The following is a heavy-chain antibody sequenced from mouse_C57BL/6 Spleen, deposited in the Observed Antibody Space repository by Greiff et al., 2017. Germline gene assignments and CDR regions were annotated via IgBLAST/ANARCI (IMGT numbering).Heavy chain of an antibody. CDR3: ARDDYGPSFYAMNY. Sequence: QVQLQQPGAELVKPGASVKMSCKASGYTFTSYWITWVKQRPGQGLEWIGDIYPGSGSTNYNEKFKSKATLTVETSSSTAYMQLSSLTSEDSAVYYCARDDYGPSFYAMNYWGQGTSVTVSS. CDR1: GYTFTSYW. D-gene: IGHD1-1*01. CDR2: IYPGSGST. J-gene: IGHJ4*01. V-gene: IGHV1-55*01.